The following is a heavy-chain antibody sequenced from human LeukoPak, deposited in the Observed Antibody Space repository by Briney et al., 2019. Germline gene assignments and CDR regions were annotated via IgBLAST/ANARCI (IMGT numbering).Heavy chain of an antibody. CDR3: ARDPYSGGYGDYYYYYMDV. Sequence: GGSLRLSCAASGFTSSSYNMNWVRQAPGKGLEWVSSITSSSSYIYYADSVKGRFTISRDNAKNSLYLQINSLRAEDTAVYYCARDPYSGGYGDYYYYYMDVWGKGTTVTISS. D-gene: IGHD1-26*01. CDR2: ITSSSSYI. V-gene: IGHV3-21*01. CDR1: GFTSSSYN. J-gene: IGHJ6*03.